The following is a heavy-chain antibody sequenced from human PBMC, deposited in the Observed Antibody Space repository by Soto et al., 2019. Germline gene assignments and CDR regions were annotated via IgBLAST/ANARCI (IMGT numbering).Heavy chain of an antibody. Sequence: QVQLEQSGAEVKKPGASVKVSCKTSGYTFTNYGISWVRQAPGQGLEWMGWISGYNGNTNHAQNLQGRVTMTTDTSTSTAYMEVRSLRSADTAVYYCARGVGSGSYYNQYNWFDPWGQGTLVTVSS. CDR1: GYTFTNYG. CDR3: ARGVGSGSYYNQYNWFDP. D-gene: IGHD3-10*01. V-gene: IGHV1-18*01. CDR2: ISGYNGNT. J-gene: IGHJ5*02.